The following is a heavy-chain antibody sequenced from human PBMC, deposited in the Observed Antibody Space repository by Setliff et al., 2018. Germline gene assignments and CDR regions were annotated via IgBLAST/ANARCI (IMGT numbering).Heavy chain of an antibody. J-gene: IGHJ4*02. Sequence: PSETLSLTCAVYGGSFSGYYWSWIRQPPGKGLEWIGEINHSGSTNYNPSLKSRVTISVDTSKNQFSLKLSSVTAADTAVYYCARAHWGDYDYWGQGTLVTVSS. CDR1: GGSFSGYY. V-gene: IGHV4-34*01. CDR3: ARAHWGDYDY. D-gene: IGHD4-17*01. CDR2: INHSGST.